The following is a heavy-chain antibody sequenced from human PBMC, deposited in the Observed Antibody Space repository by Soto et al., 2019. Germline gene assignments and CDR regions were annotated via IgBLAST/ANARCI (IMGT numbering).Heavy chain of an antibody. CDR1: GYTFTSYY. J-gene: IGHJ6*02. D-gene: IGHD3-3*01. CDR3: ARDGLRFLEWLLISGMDV. Sequence: GASVKVSCKASGYTFTSYYMHWVRQAPGQGLEWMGIINPSGGNTSYAQKFQGRVTMTTDTSTSTAYMELRSLRSDDTAVYYCARDGLRFLEWLLISGMDVWGQGTTVTVSS. V-gene: IGHV1-46*01. CDR2: INPSGGNT.